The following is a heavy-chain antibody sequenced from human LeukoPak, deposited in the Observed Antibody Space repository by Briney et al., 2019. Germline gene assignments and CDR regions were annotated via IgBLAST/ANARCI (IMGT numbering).Heavy chain of an antibody. CDR3: ARGERLGPDF. V-gene: IGHV4-59*01. J-gene: IGHJ4*02. Sequence: SETLSLTRSVSGGSLSSDSWSWIRQPPGKGLEGIGYIYSSGSTNYNASLKSRVTISVDTSKIQFTLKLSSATAADTAVYYCARGERLGPDFWGQGTLVTVSS. CDR1: GGSLSSDS. D-gene: IGHD1-1*01. CDR2: IYSSGST.